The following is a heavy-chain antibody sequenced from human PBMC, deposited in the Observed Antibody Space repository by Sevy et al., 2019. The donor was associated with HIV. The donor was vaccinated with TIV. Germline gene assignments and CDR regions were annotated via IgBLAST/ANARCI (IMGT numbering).Heavy chain of an antibody. CDR3: AREGCTQPHDY. CDR2: FTFGCGRI. CDR1: GFTFAKYS. Sequence: GGSLRLSCAASGFTFAKYSMSWVRQAPGKGLEWVSTFTFGCGRINYADSVKGRFTISRDDSKNTLFLQMNSLRAEDTAPSCGAREGCTQPHDYWGQGTLVTVSS. D-gene: IGHD2-8*01. V-gene: IGHV3-23*01. J-gene: IGHJ4*02.